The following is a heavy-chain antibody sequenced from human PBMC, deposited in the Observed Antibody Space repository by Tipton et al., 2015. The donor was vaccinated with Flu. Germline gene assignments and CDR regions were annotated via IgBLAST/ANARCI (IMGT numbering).Heavy chain of an antibody. V-gene: IGHV4-4*07. D-gene: IGHD5-18*01. CDR1: GGSISSYY. CDR3: AKNTAMRSWGNWFDP. CDR2: IYTSGST. J-gene: IGHJ5*02. Sequence: TLSLTCTVSGGSISSYYWSWIRQPAGKGLEWIGRIYTSGSTNYNPSLKSRVTMSVDTSKNQFSLKLSSVTAADTAVYYCAKNTAMRSWGNWFDPWGQGTLVTVSS.